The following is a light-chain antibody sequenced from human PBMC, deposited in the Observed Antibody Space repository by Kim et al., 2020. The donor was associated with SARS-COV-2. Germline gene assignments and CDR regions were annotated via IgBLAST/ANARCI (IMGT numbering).Light chain of an antibody. V-gene: IGKV3-15*01. CDR2: GAS. CDR3: QQYNNWPPYT. Sequence: EIVMTQSPVTLSVSPGERATLSCRASQSVSSNLAWYQQKPGQAPRLLIYGASTRATGIPARFSGSGSGTEFTLIISSLQSEDFAVYYCQQYNNWPPYTFGQGTKLEI. J-gene: IGKJ2*01. CDR1: QSVSSN.